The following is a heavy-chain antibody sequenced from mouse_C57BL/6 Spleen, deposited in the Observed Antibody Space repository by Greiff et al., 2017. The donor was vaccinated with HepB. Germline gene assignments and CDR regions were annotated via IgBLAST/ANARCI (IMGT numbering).Heavy chain of an antibody. CDR1: GYAFSSYW. Sequence: QVQLQQSGAELVKPGASVKISCKASGYAFSSYWMNWVKQRPGKGLEWIGQIYPGDGDTNYNGKFKGKSTMTADKSSSTAYMQFSNLTAEDSSVKCGARDYDYSFAYWGQGTLVTVSA. D-gene: IGHD2-4*01. J-gene: IGHJ3*01. CDR3: ARDYDYSFAY. CDR2: IYPGDGDT. V-gene: IGHV1-80*01.